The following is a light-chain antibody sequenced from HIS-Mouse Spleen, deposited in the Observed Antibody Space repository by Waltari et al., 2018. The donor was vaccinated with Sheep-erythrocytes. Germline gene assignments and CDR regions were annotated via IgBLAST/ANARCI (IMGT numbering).Light chain of an antibody. Sequence: DIQMTQSPSTLSASVGDRVTITCRASQSISSWLAWYQQKPGKAPKLLIYKASSLESGVPDRFSGSKSGNTASLTISGLQAEDEADYYCCSYAGSYNYVFGTGT. CDR1: QSISSW. J-gene: IGKJ3*01. CDR3: CSYAGSYNYV. V-gene: IGKV1-5*03. CDR2: KAS.